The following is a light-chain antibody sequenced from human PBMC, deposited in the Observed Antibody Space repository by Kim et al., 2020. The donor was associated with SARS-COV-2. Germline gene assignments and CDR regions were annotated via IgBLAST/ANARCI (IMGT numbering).Light chain of an antibody. CDR3: HQYGSPPIT. Sequence: EIVLTQSPGTLPLSPGERATLSCRASQSVTNNYLAWYQQKPGQAPRLLIYGASSRATGIPDRFSGSGSGTDFTLTISRLEPEDFAVYYCHQYGSPPITFGQGTRLEIK. CDR1: QSVTNNY. V-gene: IGKV3-20*01. CDR2: GAS. J-gene: IGKJ5*01.